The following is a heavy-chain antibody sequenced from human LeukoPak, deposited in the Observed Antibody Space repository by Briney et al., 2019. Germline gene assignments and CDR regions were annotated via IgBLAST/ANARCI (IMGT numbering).Heavy chain of an antibody. V-gene: IGHV1-69*04. CDR1: GGTFSSYA. Sequence: SVKVSCTASGGTFSSYAISWVRQAPGQGLEWMGRIIPILGIANYAQKFQGRVTITADKSTSTAYMGLSSLRSEDTAVYYCARGYYDSSGYYYWGQGTLVTVSS. J-gene: IGHJ4*02. CDR2: IIPILGIA. CDR3: ARGYYDSSGYYY. D-gene: IGHD3-22*01.